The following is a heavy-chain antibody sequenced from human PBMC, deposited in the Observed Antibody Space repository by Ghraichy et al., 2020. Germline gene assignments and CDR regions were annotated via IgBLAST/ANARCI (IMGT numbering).Heavy chain of an antibody. CDR1: GGSISSYY. Sequence: GSLSLTCTVSGGSISSYYWSWIRQPPGKGLEWIGYIYYSGSTNYNPSLKSRVTISVDTSKNQFSLKLSSVTAADTAVYYCARREAGGDFWSGYYRHWGQGTLVTVSS. CDR2: IYYSGST. D-gene: IGHD3-3*01. CDR3: ARREAGGDFWSGYYRH. V-gene: IGHV4-59*08. J-gene: IGHJ4*02.